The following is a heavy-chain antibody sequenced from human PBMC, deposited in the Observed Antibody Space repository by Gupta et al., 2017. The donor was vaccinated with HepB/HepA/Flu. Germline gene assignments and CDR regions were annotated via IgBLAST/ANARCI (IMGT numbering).Heavy chain of an antibody. Sequence: EVQLVESGGGLVQPGGSLRLSCAASGFTFSSYWMSWVRQAPGKGLEWVANIKQDGSEKYYVDSVKGRFTISRDNAKNSLYLQMNSLRAEDTAVYYCARESIAAAGAGDYWGQGTLVTVSS. CDR1: GFTFSSYW. D-gene: IGHD6-13*01. V-gene: IGHV3-7*01. J-gene: IGHJ4*02. CDR3: ARESIAAAGAGDY. CDR2: IKQDGSEK.